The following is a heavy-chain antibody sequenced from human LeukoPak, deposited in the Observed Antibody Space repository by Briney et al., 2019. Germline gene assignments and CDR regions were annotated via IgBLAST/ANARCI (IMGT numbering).Heavy chain of an antibody. CDR2: IYSDGRT. CDR1: GFTVSNTY. V-gene: IGHV3-53*01. J-gene: IGHJ4*02. CDR3: ASGGGYSSAWHSSDY. D-gene: IGHD6-19*01. Sequence: GGSLRLSCAASGFTVSNTYMSWVRQAPGKGLEWVSIIYSDGRTYYADFVKGRFTISRDNSKNTMYLQMNGLRAEDTAVYYCASGGGYSSAWHSSDYWGQGTLVTVSS.